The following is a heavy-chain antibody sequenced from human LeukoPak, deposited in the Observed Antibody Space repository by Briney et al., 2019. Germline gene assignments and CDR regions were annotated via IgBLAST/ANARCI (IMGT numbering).Heavy chain of an antibody. Sequence: SETLSLTCTVSGGSISSYYWCWIRQPPGKGLEWIGYIYYSGSTNYNPSLKSRVTISVDTSKNQFSLKLSSVTAADTAVYYCAGGGRLRRANWFDPWGQGTLVTVSS. D-gene: IGHD3-16*01. CDR2: IYYSGST. CDR1: GGSISSYY. V-gene: IGHV4-59*01. CDR3: AGGGRLRRANWFDP. J-gene: IGHJ5*02.